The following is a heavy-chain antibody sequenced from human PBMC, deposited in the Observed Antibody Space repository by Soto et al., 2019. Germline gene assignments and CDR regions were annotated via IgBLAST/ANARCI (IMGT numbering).Heavy chain of an antibody. Sequence: SETLSLTCTVSGGSISSYYWSWIRQPPGKGLEWIGYIYYSGSTNYNPSLKSRVTISVDTSKNQFSLKLSSVTAADTAVYYCARGGYCSGGSCYEPPFDYWGQGTLVTVSS. CDR3: ARGGYCSGGSCYEPPFDY. CDR1: GGSISSYY. V-gene: IGHV4-59*01. J-gene: IGHJ4*02. CDR2: IYYSGST. D-gene: IGHD2-15*01.